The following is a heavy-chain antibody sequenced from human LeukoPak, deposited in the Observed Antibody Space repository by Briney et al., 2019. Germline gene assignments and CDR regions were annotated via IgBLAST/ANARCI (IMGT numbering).Heavy chain of an antibody. Sequence: SETLSLTCAVYGGSFSGYYWSWIRQPPGKGLEWIGEINHSGSTNYNPSLKSRVTISVDTSKNQFSLKLSSVTAADTAVYYCARGALWPVDYWGQGTLVTVSS. CDR2: INHSGST. V-gene: IGHV4-34*01. CDR3: ARGALWPVDY. D-gene: IGHD3-10*01. J-gene: IGHJ4*02. CDR1: GGSFSGYY.